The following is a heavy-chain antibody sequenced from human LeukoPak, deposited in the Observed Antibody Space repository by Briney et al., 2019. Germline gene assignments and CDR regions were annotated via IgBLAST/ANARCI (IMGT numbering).Heavy chain of an antibody. V-gene: IGHV3-15*01. J-gene: IGHJ4*02. CDR1: GFTFSNAC. CDR3: TTGTWIQLWLPDY. D-gene: IGHD5-18*01. CDR2: IKSKTDGGTT. Sequence: GGSLRLSCAASGFTFSNACMTWVRQAPGKGLEWVGHIKSKTDGGTTDFAAPVKGRFTILRDDSKNTLFLQMNSLKTEDTAVYYCTTGTWIQLWLPDYWGQGTLVTVSS.